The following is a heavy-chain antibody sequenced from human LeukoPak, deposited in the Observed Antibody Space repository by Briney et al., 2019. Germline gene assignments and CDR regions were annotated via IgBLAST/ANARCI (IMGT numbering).Heavy chain of an antibody. CDR1: GFTFSSYS. J-gene: IGHJ4*02. V-gene: IGHV3-21*01. CDR3: ARVPPSVGGY. CDR2: ISSSSSYI. D-gene: IGHD2-15*01. Sequence: GGSLRLXCAASGFTFSSYSMNWVRRAPGKGLESVSSISSSSSYIYYADSVKGRFTISRDNAKNSLYLQMNSLRAEDTAVYYCARVPPSVGGYWDQGTLVTVSS.